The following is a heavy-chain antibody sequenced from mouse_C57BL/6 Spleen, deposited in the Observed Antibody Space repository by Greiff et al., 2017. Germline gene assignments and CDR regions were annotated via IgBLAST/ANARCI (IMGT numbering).Heavy chain of an antibody. CDR2: IYPGDGDT. J-gene: IGHJ3*01. D-gene: IGHD2-3*01. CDR3: ARVDGPPSWGYSAY. Sequence: VQLQQSGPELVKPGASVKISCKASGYAFSSSWMNWVKQRPGKGLEWIGRIYPGDGDTNYNGKFKGKAPLTADKSPSTAYMQLSSLTSCDSAVDFWARVDGPPSWGYSAYWGQGTLVTVSA. V-gene: IGHV1-82*01. CDR1: GYAFSSSW.